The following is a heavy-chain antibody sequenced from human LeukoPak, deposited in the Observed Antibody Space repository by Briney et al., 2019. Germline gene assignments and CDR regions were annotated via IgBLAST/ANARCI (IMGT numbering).Heavy chain of an antibody. V-gene: IGHV4-30-2*01. D-gene: IGHD2-2*01. CDR1: GGSISSGGHF. J-gene: IGHJ6*02. CDR2: IYHSGTT. Sequence: PSQTLSLTCTVSGGSISSGGHFWSWIRQPPGKGLEWIGYIYHSGTTYYNPSLKSRVTISVDRSKNQFSLKLSSVTAADTAVYYCARSQLGGYYYYGMDVWGQGTTVTVSS. CDR3: ARSQLGGYYYYGMDV.